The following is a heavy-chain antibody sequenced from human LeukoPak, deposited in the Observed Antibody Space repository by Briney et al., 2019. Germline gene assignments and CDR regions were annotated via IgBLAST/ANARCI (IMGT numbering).Heavy chain of an antibody. CDR3: TRPYYYDSSGSPDY. J-gene: IGHJ4*02. D-gene: IGHD3-22*01. Sequence: PSETLSLTCTVSGGSITNYYWSWIRQPPGKGLEWIGFSYYNGNTNYNPSLKSRVTISVDMSKNQFSLSLRSVTAADTAVYYCTRPYYYDSSGSPDYWGQGTLVTVSS. CDR1: GGSITNYY. V-gene: IGHV4-59*08. CDR2: SYYNGNT.